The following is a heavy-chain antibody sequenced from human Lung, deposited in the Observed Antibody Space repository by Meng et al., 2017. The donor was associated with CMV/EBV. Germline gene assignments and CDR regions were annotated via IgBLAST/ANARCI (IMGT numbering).Heavy chain of an antibody. CDR3: ARGGRFSDA. J-gene: IGHJ5*02. CDR1: GGSISSYY. D-gene: IGHD3-10*01. V-gene: IGHV4-59*01. Sequence: GSLRLSCSVSGGSISSYYWSWIRQPPGKGLEWIGYSGSTNYNPSLQSRVTISVDTSKNQFSLKLSSVTAADTAVYYCARGGRFSDAWGKGTLVTVSS. CDR2: SGST.